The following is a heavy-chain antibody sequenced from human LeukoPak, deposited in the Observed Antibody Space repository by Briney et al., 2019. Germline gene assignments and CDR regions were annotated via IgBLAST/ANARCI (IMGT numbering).Heavy chain of an antibody. CDR2: IRSKGNNYAT. Sequence: PGGSLRLSCAASGFTFSGSAMHWVRQASGKGLEWVGRIRSKGNNYATEYAASVKGRLTISRDDSKNTAYLRMNSLKTEDTAVYYCTRVIGGYDWNDAFDIWGQGTVVTVSS. CDR3: TRVIGGYDWNDAFDI. V-gene: IGHV3-73*01. D-gene: IGHD5-12*01. CDR1: GFTFSGSA. J-gene: IGHJ3*02.